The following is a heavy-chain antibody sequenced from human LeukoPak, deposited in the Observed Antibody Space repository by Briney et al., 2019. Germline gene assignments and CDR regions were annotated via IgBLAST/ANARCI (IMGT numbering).Heavy chain of an antibody. CDR2: MNPNSGNT. V-gene: IGHV1-8*01. J-gene: IGHJ4*02. CDR1: GYTFTSYD. D-gene: IGHD3-16*02. Sequence: ASVKVSCKASGYTFTSYDIHWVRQATGQGLEWMGWMNPNSGNTGYAQKFQGRVTMTRNTSISTAYMELSSLRSDDTAVYYCARLPVTEYVWGSYRDYWGQGTLVTVSS. CDR3: ARLPVTEYVWGSYRDY.